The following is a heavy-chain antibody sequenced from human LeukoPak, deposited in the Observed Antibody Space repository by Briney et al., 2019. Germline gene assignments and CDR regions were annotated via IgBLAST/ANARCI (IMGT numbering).Heavy chain of an antibody. CDR1: GFTFSSYA. Sequence: AGGSLRLSCAASGFTFSSYAMSWVRQAPGKGLEWVSAISGSGGSTYYADSVKGRFTISRDNSKNTLYLQMNSLRAEDTAVYYCAKVRVATREFDYWGQGTLVTVSS. D-gene: IGHD5-12*01. CDR3: AKVRVATREFDY. V-gene: IGHV3-23*01. J-gene: IGHJ4*02. CDR2: ISGSGGST.